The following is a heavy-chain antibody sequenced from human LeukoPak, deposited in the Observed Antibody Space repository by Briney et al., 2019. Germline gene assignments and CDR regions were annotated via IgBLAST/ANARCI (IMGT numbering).Heavy chain of an antibody. V-gene: IGHV4-59*01. CDR3: ARGRGGDYEH. CDR2: IYYSGST. D-gene: IGHD2-21*02. CDR1: GGSISSYY. Sequence: SETLSLTCTASGGSISSYYWSWIRQPPGKGLEWIGYIYYSGSTNCNPSLKSRVTISVDTSKNQFSLKLGSVTAADTAVYYCARGRGGDYEHWGQGTLVTVSS. J-gene: IGHJ4*02.